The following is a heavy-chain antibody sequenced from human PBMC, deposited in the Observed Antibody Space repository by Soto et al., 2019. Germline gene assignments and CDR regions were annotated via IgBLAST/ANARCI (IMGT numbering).Heavy chain of an antibody. V-gene: IGHV1-69*01. CDR1: GGTFSTYE. CDR2: IIPIFDTT. D-gene: IGHD5-12*01. CDR3: ARGRATTYYFDY. Sequence: QLVQSGAEVKKPGSTVKVSCKASGGTFSTYEINWVRQTPGQGLEWVGSIIPIFDTTNYAQDLQGRVTITADESTSIAYMELSSLKSDDTAVYYCARGRATTYYFDYWGQGTLVTVSS. J-gene: IGHJ4*02.